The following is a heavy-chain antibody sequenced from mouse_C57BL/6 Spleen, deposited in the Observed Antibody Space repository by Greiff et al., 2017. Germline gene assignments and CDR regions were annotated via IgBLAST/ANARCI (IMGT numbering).Heavy chain of an antibody. CDR2: IWSGGST. CDR1: GFSLTSYG. D-gene: IGHD1-1*01. CDR3: ARNLGITTVVATDYAMDY. J-gene: IGHJ4*01. V-gene: IGHV2-2*01. Sequence: VKLVESGPGLVQPSQSLSITCTVSGFSLTSYGVHWVRQSPGKGLEWLGVIWSGGSTDYNAAFISRLSISKDNSKSQVFFKMNSLQADDTAIYYCARNLGITTVVATDYAMDYWGQGTSVTVSS.